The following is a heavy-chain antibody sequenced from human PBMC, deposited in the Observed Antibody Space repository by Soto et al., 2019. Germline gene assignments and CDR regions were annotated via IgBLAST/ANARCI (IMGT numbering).Heavy chain of an antibody. CDR1: GFTVSSNY. J-gene: IGHJ4*02. V-gene: IGHV3-53*05. D-gene: IGHD1-26*01. Sequence: GGSLRLSCAASGFTVSSNYMSWVRQAPGKGLEWVSVIYSGGSTYYADSVKGRFTISRDNSKNTLYLQMGSLRPEDMAVYYCVRVESGTYYDWGQGTLVTVSS. CDR2: IYSGGST. CDR3: VRVESGTYYD.